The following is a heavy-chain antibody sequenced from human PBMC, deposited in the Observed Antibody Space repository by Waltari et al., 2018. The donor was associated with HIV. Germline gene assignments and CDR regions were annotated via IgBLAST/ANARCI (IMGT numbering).Heavy chain of an antibody. Sequence: EVQLVQSGGGLIKPGGSLRLSCAASGFSVTNYWMHWVRQSTGKGLVLCSRINIYGRTIDYADAVKGRFTISRDSAKNTLSLQMNSLREEDTAVYYCSRDTFGEYDFWGQGALVTVSS. CDR1: GFSVTNYW. D-gene: IGHD3-3*01. J-gene: IGHJ4*02. V-gene: IGHV3-74*01. CDR2: INIYGRTI. CDR3: SRDTFGEYDF.